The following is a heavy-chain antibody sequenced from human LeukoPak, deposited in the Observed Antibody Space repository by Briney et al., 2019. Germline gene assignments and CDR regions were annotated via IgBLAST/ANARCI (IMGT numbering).Heavy chain of an antibody. Sequence: GGSLTLSCAASGFTFSSYAMSWVRQAPGKGLEWVSAISGSGGSTYYADSVKGRFTISRDNSKNTLYLQMNSLRAEDTAVYYCAKETVLMVYARSPWFDPWGQGTLVTVSS. CDR3: AKETVLMVYARSPWFDP. D-gene: IGHD2-8*01. J-gene: IGHJ5*02. V-gene: IGHV3-23*01. CDR2: ISGSGGST. CDR1: GFTFSSYA.